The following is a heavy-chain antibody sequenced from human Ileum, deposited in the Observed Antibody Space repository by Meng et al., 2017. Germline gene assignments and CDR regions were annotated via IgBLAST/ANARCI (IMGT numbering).Heavy chain of an antibody. CDR1: GITFSDYY. J-gene: IGHJ4*02. V-gene: IGHV3-11*01. D-gene: IGHD1-26*01. CDR2: ISNSGSNI. Sequence: QVQLVESGGGLVKLGGPLRISCAASGITFSDYYMSWIRQAPGKGLEWVSYISNSGSNIYYVDSGKGRFTISRDNAKNSLYLQMNSLRAEDTAVDYCATLSYSSLGYWGQGTLVTVSS. CDR3: ATLSYSSLGY.